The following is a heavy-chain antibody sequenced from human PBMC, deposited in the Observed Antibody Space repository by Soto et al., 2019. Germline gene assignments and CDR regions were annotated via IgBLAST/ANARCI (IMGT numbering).Heavy chain of an antibody. CDR3: TVATYGPDY. Sequence: QVQLVQSGPEVRKPGDSVTVSCKTSGFTFSGSAVQWVRQIRGQGLEWIGWIVVGSGKAKYAPKFQQRVTISRDKSTNTAYLEVNSLRHGDTAIYYCTVATYGPDYWGQGTLVTVSS. V-gene: IGHV1-58*01. J-gene: IGHJ4*02. CDR1: GFTFSGSA. D-gene: IGHD2-8*01. CDR2: IVVGSGKA.